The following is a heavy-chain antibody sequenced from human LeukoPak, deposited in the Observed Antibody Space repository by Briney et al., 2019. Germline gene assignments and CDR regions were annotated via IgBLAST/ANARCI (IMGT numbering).Heavy chain of an antibody. D-gene: IGHD3-22*01. CDR3: ARVGGYDSSGYFTHEELDY. V-gene: IGHV1-18*01. J-gene: IGHJ4*02. Sequence: GASVKVSCKASGYTFTSYGISWVRQAPGQGLEWMGWISAYNGNTNYAQKLQGRVTMTTDTSTSTAYMELRSLRSDDTAVYYCARVGGYDSSGYFTHEELDYWGQGTLSPSPQ. CDR2: ISAYNGNT. CDR1: GYTFTSYG.